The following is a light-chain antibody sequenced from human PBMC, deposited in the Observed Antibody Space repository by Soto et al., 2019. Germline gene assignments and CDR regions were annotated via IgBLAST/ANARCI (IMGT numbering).Light chain of an antibody. Sequence: EIVLTHSPATLSLSPGERATLSCGASQSVGTYLAWYQQKPGQAPRLLIYDASIRATGIPARFSGSGSGTDFTLTISSLEPEDFAVYYCQQRSNWPPLTFGGGTKVEIK. CDR3: QQRSNWPPLT. J-gene: IGKJ4*01. V-gene: IGKV3-11*01. CDR1: QSVGTY. CDR2: DAS.